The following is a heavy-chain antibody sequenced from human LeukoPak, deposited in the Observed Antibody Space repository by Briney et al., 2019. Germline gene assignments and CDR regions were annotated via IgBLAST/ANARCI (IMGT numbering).Heavy chain of an antibody. Sequence: GGSLRLSCAASGFTFSSYSMNWVRQAPGEGLEWVSSISSSSSYIYYADSVKGRFTISRDNAKNSLYLQMNSLRAEDTAVYYCARVGLGSRFDYWGQGTLVTVSS. D-gene: IGHD3-10*01. CDR2: ISSSSSYI. CDR3: ARVGLGSRFDY. V-gene: IGHV3-21*01. J-gene: IGHJ4*02. CDR1: GFTFSSYS.